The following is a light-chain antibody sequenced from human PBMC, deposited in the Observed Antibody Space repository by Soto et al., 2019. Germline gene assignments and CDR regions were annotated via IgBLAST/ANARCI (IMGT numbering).Light chain of an antibody. J-gene: IGKJ2*01. CDR3: QQYGTSPFT. CDR1: QSVSSNY. CDR2: GSS. V-gene: IGKV3-20*01. Sequence: EIVLTQSPDTLSLSPGERATLCLMASQSVSSNYVAWYQQKPGQAPRLLTHGSSSRATGVPDRFSGRGSGTTFTLVISRLEPEDFAVYYCQQYGTSPFTFGQGTKVDIK.